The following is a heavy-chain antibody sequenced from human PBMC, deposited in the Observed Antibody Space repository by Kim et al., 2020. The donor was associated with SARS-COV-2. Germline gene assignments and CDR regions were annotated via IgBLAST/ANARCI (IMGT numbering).Heavy chain of an antibody. CDR3: ARHLTAVAEFDP. V-gene: IGHV4-39*01. D-gene: IGHD6-19*01. CDR1: GGSISSRSYY. CDR2: IYYSGST. J-gene: IGHJ5*02. Sequence: SETLSLTCTVSGGSISSRSYYWGWIRQPPGKGLEWIGSIYYSGSTYYNPSLKSRVTISVDTSKNQFSLKLSSVTAADTAVYYCARHLTAVAEFDPWGQGTLVTVSS.